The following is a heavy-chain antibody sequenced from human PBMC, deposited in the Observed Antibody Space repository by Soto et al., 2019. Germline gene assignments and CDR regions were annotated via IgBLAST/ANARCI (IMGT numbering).Heavy chain of an antibody. D-gene: IGHD3-22*01. V-gene: IGHV3-23*01. Sequence: GGSLRLSCTASGFTFSSYAMNWVRQAPGKGLEWVSVISGSGGSTYYADSVKGRFTISRDNSKNTLYLQMSSPRVEDTAVYYCAKRDGYYLDFWGPGTLVTVSS. CDR3: AKRDGYYLDF. J-gene: IGHJ4*02. CDR2: ISGSGGST. CDR1: GFTFSSYA.